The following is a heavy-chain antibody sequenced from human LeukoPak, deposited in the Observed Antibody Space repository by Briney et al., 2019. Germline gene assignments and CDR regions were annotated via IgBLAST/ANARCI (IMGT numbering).Heavy chain of an antibody. V-gene: IGHV1-18*04. J-gene: IGHJ4*02. D-gene: IGHD6-19*01. CDR1: GYTFTNYG. Sequence: ASVKVSCKASGYTFTNYGISWVRQAPGQGLEWMGWISVYNGNTNYAENLQGRVTVTTDTSTNTAYMELRSLRSDDTAVYYCARDLRSGSYPPPFDYWGQGTLVTASS. CDR2: ISVYNGNT. CDR3: ARDLRSGSYPPPFDY.